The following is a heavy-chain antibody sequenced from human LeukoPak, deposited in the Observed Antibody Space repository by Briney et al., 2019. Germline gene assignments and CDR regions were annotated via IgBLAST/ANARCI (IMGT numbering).Heavy chain of an antibody. Sequence: ASVKVSCTASGYTFTSYDINWVRQAPGQGLEWMGWISAYGHTKLARNLQARVTVTIDTSTTTAYMELRSLSSDDTAVYFCARETASGYLGFDFWGQGTLITVSS. D-gene: IGHD3-3*01. J-gene: IGHJ4*02. CDR2: ISAYGHT. V-gene: IGHV1-18*01. CDR3: ARETASGYLGFDF. CDR1: GYTFTSYD.